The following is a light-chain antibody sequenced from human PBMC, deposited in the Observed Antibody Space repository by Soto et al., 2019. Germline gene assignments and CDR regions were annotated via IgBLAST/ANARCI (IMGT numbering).Light chain of an antibody. V-gene: IGKV1-5*03. J-gene: IGKJ2*01. Sequence: QMTQSPSTLSASVGDRVIITCRASQSISTWLAWYQQKPGKAPKLLIHKASTLETGVPSRFTGSGSGTEFTLTISSLQPDDFATYSCQQYHSIPYAFGQGTKLEIK. CDR3: QQYHSIPYA. CDR2: KAS. CDR1: QSISTW.